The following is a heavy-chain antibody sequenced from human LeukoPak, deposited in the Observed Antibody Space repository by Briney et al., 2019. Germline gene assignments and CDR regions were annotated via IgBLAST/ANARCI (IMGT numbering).Heavy chain of an antibody. V-gene: IGHV4-38-2*02. CDR2: IYHSGST. J-gene: IGHJ4*02. Sequence: SETLSLTCTVSGGSISNYYWNWIRQPPGKGLEWIGSIYHSGSTYYNPSLKSRVTISVDTSKNQFSLKLSSVTAADTAVYYCARDLRYDSSGFDRFDYWGQGTLVTVSS. CDR3: ARDLRYDSSGFDRFDY. CDR1: GGSISNYY. D-gene: IGHD3-22*01.